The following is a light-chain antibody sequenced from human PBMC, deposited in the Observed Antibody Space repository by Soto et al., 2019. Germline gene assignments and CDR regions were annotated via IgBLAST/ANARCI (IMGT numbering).Light chain of an antibody. CDR2: DAS. Sequence: EIGLPQTPATLSLSPGERATLSCRASQSVSSYLAWYQQKPGQAPRLLIYDASNRATGIPARFSGSGSGTDFTLTISSLEPEDFAVYYCLLRAPSGQVTRLANK. CDR3: LLRAP. V-gene: IGKV3-11*01. J-gene: IGKJ5*01. CDR1: QSVSSY.